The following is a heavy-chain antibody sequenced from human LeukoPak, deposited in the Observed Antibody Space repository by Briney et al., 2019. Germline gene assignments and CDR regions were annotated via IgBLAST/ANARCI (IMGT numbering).Heavy chain of an antibody. Sequence: SETLSLTCTVSGGSFSTYYWSGYSGTTNYNPSLKSRVTISEDTPKNQFSRKLSSVSAADTAVYYCARVHNWGEGHYGMDVWGQGTTVTVSS. CDR2: SGTT. D-gene: IGHD7-27*01. J-gene: IGHJ6*02. CDR1: GGSFSTYY. V-gene: IGHV4-59*01. CDR3: ARVHNWGEGHYGMDV.